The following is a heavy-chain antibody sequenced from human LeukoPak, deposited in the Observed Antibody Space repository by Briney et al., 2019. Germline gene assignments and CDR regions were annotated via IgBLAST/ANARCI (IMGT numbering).Heavy chain of an antibody. Sequence: GGSLRLSCAASGFTFSSYGMHWVRQAPGKGLEWVAVIWYDGSNKYYADSVKGRFTISRDNSKSTLYLQMNSLRAEDTAVYYCARDSQQWLVSRTFDYWGQGTLVTVSS. CDR1: GFTFSSYG. V-gene: IGHV3-33*01. D-gene: IGHD6-19*01. CDR3: ARDSQQWLVSRTFDY. CDR2: IWYDGSNK. J-gene: IGHJ4*02.